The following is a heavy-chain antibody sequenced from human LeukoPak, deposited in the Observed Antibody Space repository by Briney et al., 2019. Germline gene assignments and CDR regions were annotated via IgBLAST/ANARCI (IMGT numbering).Heavy chain of an antibody. CDR2: ISYSGST. D-gene: IGHD3-16*01. V-gene: IGHV4-59*01. J-gene: IGHJ4*02. Sequence: PSETLSLTCTVSGDSISSYHWSWIRQPPGKGLEWIGYISYSGSTKYNPSIESRVTISIDTSKNQFSLNLSSVTAADTALYYCARVGRGDHTWGSYSFDHLGQGTLVTGS. CDR3: ARVGRGDHTWGSYSFDH. CDR1: GDSISSYH.